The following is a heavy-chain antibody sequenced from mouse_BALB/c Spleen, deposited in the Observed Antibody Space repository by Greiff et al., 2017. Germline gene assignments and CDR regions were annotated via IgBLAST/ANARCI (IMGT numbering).Heavy chain of an antibody. CDR2: ISSGGSYT. D-gene: IGHD4-1*02. Sequence: EVQGVESGGDLVKPGGSLKLSCAASGFTFSSYGMSWVRQTPDKRLEWVATISSGGSYTYYPDSVKGRFTISRDNAKNTLYLQMRSLKSEDTAMYYCARHTTGTRGFAYWGQGTLVTVSA. CDR3: ARHTTGTRGFAY. V-gene: IGHV5-6*01. CDR1: GFTFSSYG. J-gene: IGHJ3*01.